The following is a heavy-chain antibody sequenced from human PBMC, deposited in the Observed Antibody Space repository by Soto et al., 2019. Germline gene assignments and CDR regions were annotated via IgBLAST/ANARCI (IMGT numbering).Heavy chain of an antibody. J-gene: IGHJ6*02. CDR2: IIPIFGTA. Sequence: SVKVSCKASGGTFSSYAISWVRQAPGQGLEWMGGIIPIFGTANYAQKFQGRVTITADKSTSTAYMELSSLRSEDTAVYYCASAYCSSTSCYTIWMHYYYYGMDVWGQGTTVTVS. D-gene: IGHD2-2*02. CDR3: ASAYCSSTSCYTIWMHYYYYGMDV. CDR1: GGTFSSYA. V-gene: IGHV1-69*06.